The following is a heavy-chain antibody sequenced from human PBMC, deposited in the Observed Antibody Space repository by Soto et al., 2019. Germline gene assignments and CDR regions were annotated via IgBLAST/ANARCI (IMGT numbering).Heavy chain of an antibody. Sequence: GGSLRLSCAASGFTFSNAWMSWGRQAPGKGREGVGRIKSKADGGTTDYAAPVKGRFSISSADYKAPLSLQMHGLTLEHTAVYYCTTPTANNWKRFHSSYYGMDVWGQGTTVTVS. CDR3: TTPTANNWKRFHSSYYGMDV. V-gene: IGHV3-15*01. D-gene: IGHD1-20*01. CDR2: IKSKADGGTT. J-gene: IGHJ6*02. CDR1: GFTFSNAW.